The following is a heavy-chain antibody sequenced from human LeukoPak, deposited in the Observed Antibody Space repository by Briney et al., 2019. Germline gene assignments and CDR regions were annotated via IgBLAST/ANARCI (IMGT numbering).Heavy chain of an antibody. D-gene: IGHD6-13*01. CDR1: GFTFSSYA. V-gene: IGHV3-23*01. J-gene: IGHJ4*02. CDR3: AKRGHYSINWYHYFDY. Sequence: PGGSLRLSCAASGFTFSSYAMSWVRQAPGKGLEWVSAISGSGGSTYYADSVKGRFTISRDNSKNTLFLQMNSLRPDDTAVYYCAKRGHYSINWYHYFDYWGQGTLVTVSS. CDR2: ISGSGGST.